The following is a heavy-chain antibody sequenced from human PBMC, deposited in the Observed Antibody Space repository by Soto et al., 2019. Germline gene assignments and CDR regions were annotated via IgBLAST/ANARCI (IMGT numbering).Heavy chain of an antibody. D-gene: IGHD4-17*01. V-gene: IGHV4-4*02. CDR3: ARSEATVLDS. CDR1: GDSMSSSNW. J-gene: IGHJ4*02. CDR2: SHQSGRT. Sequence: QVQLQESGPGLVKPSGTLSLTCTVSGDSMSSSNWWIWVRQIPGKGLQWIGESHQSGRTNYNPSLKSRVTISVDESKNRFSLDLNSVTAADTGVYFCARSEATVLDSWGQGTLVIVSS.